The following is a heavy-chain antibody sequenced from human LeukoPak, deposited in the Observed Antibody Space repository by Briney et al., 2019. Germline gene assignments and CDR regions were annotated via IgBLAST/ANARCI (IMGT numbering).Heavy chain of an antibody. V-gene: IGHV3-7*01. CDR1: GFTFSSYW. CDR2: IKQDGSDK. D-gene: IGHD6-19*01. Sequence: GGSLRLSCAASGFTFSSYWMSWVRQAPGKGLEWVANIKQDGSDKYYVDSVKGRFTISRDNANSSLYLQMNSPRAEDTAVYYCARDHGTSGWYGHYFDYWGQGILVTVSS. CDR3: ARDHGTSGWYGHYFDY. J-gene: IGHJ4*02.